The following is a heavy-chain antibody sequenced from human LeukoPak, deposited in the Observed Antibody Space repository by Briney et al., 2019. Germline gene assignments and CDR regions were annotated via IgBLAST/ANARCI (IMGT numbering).Heavy chain of an antibody. Sequence: GESLKISCKGSGYSFTSYWIGWVRQMPGKGLEWRGIIYPGGSDTRYSPSFQGQVTISADKSISTAYLQWSSLKASDTAMYYCARLRQDDILTGRTYYFDYWGQGTLVTVSS. D-gene: IGHD3-9*01. CDR3: ARLRQDDILTGRTYYFDY. J-gene: IGHJ4*02. CDR2: IYPGGSDT. V-gene: IGHV5-51*01. CDR1: GYSFTSYW.